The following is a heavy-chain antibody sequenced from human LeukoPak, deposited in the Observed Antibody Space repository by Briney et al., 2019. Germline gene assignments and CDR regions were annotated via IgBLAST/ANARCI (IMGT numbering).Heavy chain of an antibody. CDR2: ISRTGTI. D-gene: IGHD3-3*01. Sequence: GGSLRLSCAASGFTFSSLSMNWARQAPRKELEWVSYISRTGTIYYADSVKGRFTISRDNAKNSLYLQMNSLRAEDTAVYYCARPDVFTIFGVGAGGAFDIWGQGTMVTVSS. CDR3: ARPDVFTIFGVGAGGAFDI. CDR1: GFTFSSLS. J-gene: IGHJ3*02. V-gene: IGHV3-48*01.